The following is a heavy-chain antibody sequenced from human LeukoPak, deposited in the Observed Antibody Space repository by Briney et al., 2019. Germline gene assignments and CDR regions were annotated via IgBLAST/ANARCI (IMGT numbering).Heavy chain of an antibody. V-gene: IGHV4-59*12. CDR2: IYYSGYT. CDR1: GGSISSYY. J-gene: IGHJ5*02. Sequence: SETLSLTCTVSGGSISSYYWSWIRQPPGKGLKWIGNIYYSGYTTYSPSLRSRVTISVDTSKNQFSLKLSSVTAADTAVYYCARDGGSGSPNWFDPWGQGTLVTVSS. D-gene: IGHD1-26*01. CDR3: ARDGGSGSPNWFDP.